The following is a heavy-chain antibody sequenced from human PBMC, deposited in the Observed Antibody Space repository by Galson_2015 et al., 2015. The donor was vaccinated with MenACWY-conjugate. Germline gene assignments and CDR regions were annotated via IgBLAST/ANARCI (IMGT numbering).Heavy chain of an antibody. CDR2: ISATSATI. V-gene: IGHV3-21*01. CDR1: GLTFSNVW. CDR3: ARTAGSVPP. D-gene: IGHD6-13*01. J-gene: IGHJ5*02. Sequence: LRLSCATSGLTFSNVWMSWVRQAPGKGLEWVSSISATSATIYYADSVKGRFTISRDNAKNSLYLQMNSLRAEDTAVYYCARTAGSVPPWGLGTLVTVSS.